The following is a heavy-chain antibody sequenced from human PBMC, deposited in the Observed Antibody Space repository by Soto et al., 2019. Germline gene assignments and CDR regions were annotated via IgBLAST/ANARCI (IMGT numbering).Heavy chain of an antibody. V-gene: IGHV1-69*01. CDR1: GGTFSSYA. D-gene: IGHD6-13*01. CDR3: ARSHDSTSWYFMGYYYCGMDV. CDR2: IIPIFGTA. J-gene: IGHJ6*01. Sequence: SVNVSCKASGGTFSSYAISWVRQAPGQGLELMGGIIPIFGTANYAQKLQGRVKITADESTSTAYMELSSLRSEDTAVYYCARSHDSTSWYFMGYYYCGMDVSGQATTVTGSS.